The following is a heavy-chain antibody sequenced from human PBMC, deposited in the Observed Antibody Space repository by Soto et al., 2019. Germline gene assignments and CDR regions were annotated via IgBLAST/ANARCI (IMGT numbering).Heavy chain of an antibody. V-gene: IGHV4-34*01. CDR1: DGSISSYY. Sequence: PSETLSLTCTGSDGSISSYYWSWIRQPPGKGLEWIGEINHSGSTNYNPSLKSRVTISVDTSKNQYSLKLSSVTAADTAVYYCARTIRRIAVAGYFDYWGQGTLVTVSS. CDR2: INHSGST. D-gene: IGHD6-19*01. CDR3: ARTIRRIAVAGYFDY. J-gene: IGHJ4*02.